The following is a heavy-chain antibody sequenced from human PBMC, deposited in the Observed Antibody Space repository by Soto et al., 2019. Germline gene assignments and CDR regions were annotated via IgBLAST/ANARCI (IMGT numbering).Heavy chain of an antibody. Sequence: GSLRLSCAASGFTFSSYAMSWVRQAPGKGLEWVSAISGSGGSTYYADSVKGRLTISRDNSKNTLYLQMNSLRAEDTAVYYCAKVRGDPYYFDYWGQGTLVTVSS. CDR3: AKVRGDPYYFDY. CDR1: GFTFSSYA. V-gene: IGHV3-23*01. D-gene: IGHD2-21*02. J-gene: IGHJ4*02. CDR2: ISGSGGST.